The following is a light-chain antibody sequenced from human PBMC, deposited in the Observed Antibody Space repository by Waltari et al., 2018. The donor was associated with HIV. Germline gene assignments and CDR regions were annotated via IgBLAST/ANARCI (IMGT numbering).Light chain of an antibody. J-gene: IGKJ5*01. Sequence: EIVLTQYPAPLSFSPGERATLSCMAIVSVVSSLAWYQHSLGRAPRLLIYDASNRATGIPARFSGSGSGTDFTLTISSLEPEDFALYYCQHRSNWPTITFGQGTRLEIK. CDR1: VSVVSS. CDR3: QHRSNWPTIT. V-gene: IGKV3-11*01. CDR2: DAS.